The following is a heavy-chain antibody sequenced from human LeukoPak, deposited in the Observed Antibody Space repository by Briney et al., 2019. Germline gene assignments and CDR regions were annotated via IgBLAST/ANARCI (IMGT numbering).Heavy chain of an antibody. CDR1: GGSISTTHW. CDR3: ARVPAFFYGDYWTSSNSLDY. J-gene: IGHJ4*02. D-gene: IGHD4-17*01. CDR2: IFQTGRT. V-gene: IGHV4-4*02. Sequence: PSETLSLTCAVSGGSISTTHWWSWVRQPPGKGLEWIGEIFQTGRTSYNPSLKSRLTISLDKSRNQFSLDLSSVTAADTAVYYCARVPAFFYGDYWTSSNSLDYWGQGTLVTVSS.